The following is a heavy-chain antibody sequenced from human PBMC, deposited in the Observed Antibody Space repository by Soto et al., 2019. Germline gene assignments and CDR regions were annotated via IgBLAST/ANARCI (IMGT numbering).Heavy chain of an antibody. CDR3: ARPLWRDDYNWGYFDL. D-gene: IGHD4-4*01. V-gene: IGHV3-30-3*01. CDR1: GFTFSSYA. Sequence: QVQLVESGGGVVQPGRSLRLSCAASGFTFSSYAMHWVRQAPGKGLEWVAVISYDGSNKYYADSVKGRFTISRDNSKNTLYLQMNSLRTEDTVVYYCARPLWRDDYNWGYFDLWGRGTLVTVSS. J-gene: IGHJ2*01. CDR2: ISYDGSNK.